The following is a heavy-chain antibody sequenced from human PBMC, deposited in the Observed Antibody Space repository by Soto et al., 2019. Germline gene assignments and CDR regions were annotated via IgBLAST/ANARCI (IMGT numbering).Heavy chain of an antibody. D-gene: IGHD6-19*01. CDR3: ARLSTASSAIVVSGTRYLDY. CDR1: GFTFSSYA. Sequence: PGGPRRLPCAASGFTFSSYAMTWFRQPPGKGLDWVSAISGSGDNTYYADSVKGRFTISKDTCQNELYVRVSSLRAEDTAVYYCARLSTASSAIVVSGTRYLDYWGKGTLVTVSS. V-gene: IGHV3-23*01. J-gene: IGHJ4*03. CDR2: ISGSGDNT.